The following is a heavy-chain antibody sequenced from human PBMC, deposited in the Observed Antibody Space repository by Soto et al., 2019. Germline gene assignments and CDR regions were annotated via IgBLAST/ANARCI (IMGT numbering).Heavy chain of an antibody. CDR2: IWYDGSNK. CDR1: GFTFSSYG. D-gene: IGHD3-3*01. CDR3: ARGGAPEEGFWSGYLVGHYYYYGMDV. Sequence: GGSLRLSCAASGFTFSSYGMHWVRQAPGKGLEWVAVIWYDGSNKYYADSVKGRFTISRDNSKNTLYLQMNSLRAEDTAVYYCARGGAPEEGFWSGYLVGHYYYYGMDVWGQGTTVTVSS. J-gene: IGHJ6*02. V-gene: IGHV3-33*01.